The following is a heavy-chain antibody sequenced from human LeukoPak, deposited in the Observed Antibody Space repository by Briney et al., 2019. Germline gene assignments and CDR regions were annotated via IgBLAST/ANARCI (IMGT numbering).Heavy chain of an antibody. D-gene: IGHD5-18*01. Sequence: GGFLRLSCVASGLTVSNHWMSWVRQAPGKGLVWLANIREERGQEYYVDSVKGRFTISKNSAKNSLYLQMNTLRVEDTAMYYCASLDTAKQPLANHWGQGTLVTVSS. CDR2: IREERGQE. V-gene: IGHV3-7*03. J-gene: IGHJ5*02. CDR1: GLTVSNHW. CDR3: ASLDTAKQPLANH.